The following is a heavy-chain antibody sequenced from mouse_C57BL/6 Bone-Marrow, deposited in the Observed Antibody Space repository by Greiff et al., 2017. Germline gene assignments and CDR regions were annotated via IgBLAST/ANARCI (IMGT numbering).Heavy chain of an antibody. J-gene: IGHJ1*03. CDR1: GYTFTDYN. CDR3: AIYYDYDGDFDV. D-gene: IGHD2-4*01. V-gene: IGHV1-22*01. CDR2: INPNNGGT. Sequence: EVQLQQSGPELVKPGASVKMSCKASGYTFTDYNMHWVKQSHGKSLEWIGYINPNNGGTSYNQKFKGKATLTVNKSSSTAYMELRSLTSEDSAVYYCAIYYDYDGDFDVWGTGTTVTVSS.